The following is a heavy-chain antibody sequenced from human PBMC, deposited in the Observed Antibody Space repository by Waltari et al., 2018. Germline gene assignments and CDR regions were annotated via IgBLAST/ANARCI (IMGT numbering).Heavy chain of an antibody. CDR2: IYYSGST. CDR1: GGSIRSSSYY. D-gene: IGHD1-1*01. CDR3: ARRDDETFDY. V-gene: IGHV4-39*01. J-gene: IGHJ4*02. Sequence: QPQLPESRPGPVKPSETLSLTCTVSGGSIRSSSYYRGWIRQPPGKGLEWIGSIYYSGSTYYNPSLKSRVTISVDTSKNQFALKLGSVTAADTAVDYWARRDDETFDYWGQGTLVTVSA.